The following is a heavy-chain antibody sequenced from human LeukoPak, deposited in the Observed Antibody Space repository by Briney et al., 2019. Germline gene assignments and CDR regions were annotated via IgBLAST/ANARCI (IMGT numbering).Heavy chain of an antibody. J-gene: IGHJ4*02. CDR3: ASGAGWLIDY. CDR1: GGSFSGYY. Sequence: SETLSLTCAVYGGSFSGYYWSWIRQPPGKGLEWIGEINHSGSTNYNPSLQSRITMSRDTSKKQFSLKLTSVTAADTAMYYCASGAGWLIDYWGQGTLVSVSS. CDR2: INHSGST. D-gene: IGHD6-19*01. V-gene: IGHV4-34*10.